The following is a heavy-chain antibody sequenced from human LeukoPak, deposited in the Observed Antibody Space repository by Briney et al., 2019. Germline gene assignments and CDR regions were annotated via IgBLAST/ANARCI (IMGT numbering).Heavy chain of an antibody. Sequence: PGGSLRLSCAASGFTFSSYAMSWVRQAPGKGLEWVSAISGSGGTTYYADSVKGRFTISRDNAKNSLYLQMNSLRAEDTAVYYCASGRYFDWSDYWGQGTLVTVSS. V-gene: IGHV3-23*01. CDR2: ISGSGGTT. CDR1: GFTFSSYA. D-gene: IGHD3-9*01. CDR3: ASGRYFDWSDY. J-gene: IGHJ4*02.